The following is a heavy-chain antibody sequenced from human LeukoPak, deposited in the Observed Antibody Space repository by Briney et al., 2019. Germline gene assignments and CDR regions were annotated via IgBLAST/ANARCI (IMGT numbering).Heavy chain of an antibody. D-gene: IGHD6-13*01. CDR2: INHSGST. Sequence: SETLSLTCTVSGGSISSSSYYWSWIRQPPGKGLEWIGEINHSGSTNYNPSLKSRVTISVDTSQNQFSLKLSSVTAADTAVYYCARRTIAAHEGGSFDYWGQGTLVTVSS. J-gene: IGHJ4*02. CDR1: GGSISSSSYY. V-gene: IGHV4-39*07. CDR3: ARRTIAAHEGGSFDY.